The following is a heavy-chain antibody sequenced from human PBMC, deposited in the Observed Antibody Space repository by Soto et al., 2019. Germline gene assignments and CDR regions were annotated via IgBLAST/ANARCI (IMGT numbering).Heavy chain of an antibody. Sequence: ASVKVSCKASGYTFTSYYMHWVRQAPGQGLEWMGIINPSGGSTSYAQKFQGRVTMTRDTSTSTVYMELSSLRSEDTAVYYCARDPPIGYCISTSCSPPFDYWGQGTLVTSPQ. V-gene: IGHV1-46*01. D-gene: IGHD2-2*01. CDR2: INPSGGST. CDR1: GYTFTSYY. J-gene: IGHJ4*02. CDR3: ARDPPIGYCISTSCSPPFDY.